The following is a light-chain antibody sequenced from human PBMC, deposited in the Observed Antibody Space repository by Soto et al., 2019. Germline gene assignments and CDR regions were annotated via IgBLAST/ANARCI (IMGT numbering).Light chain of an antibody. V-gene: IGKV3-15*01. CDR1: QSVSSN. CDR2: GAS. Sequence: EIVMTQSPATLSVSPGERSTLACRASQSVSSNLDWYQQKPGQAPRLLIYGASTRAPGIPARCSGSGSWTEVTLTISSLQSEDFAVYYCQQYNNWPPYTFGQGTKLEIK. J-gene: IGKJ2*01. CDR3: QQYNNWPPYT.